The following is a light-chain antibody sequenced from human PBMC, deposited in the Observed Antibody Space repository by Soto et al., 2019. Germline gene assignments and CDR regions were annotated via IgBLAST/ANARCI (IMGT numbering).Light chain of an antibody. Sequence: EIVLTQSPGTLSLSPWERATLSCRASQSVSSSYLAWYQQKPGQAPRLLIYGASSRATGIPDRFSGSGSGTDFTLTISRLEPEDLAFYYCQQRDSWPLTLGGGTKVDIK. J-gene: IGKJ4*01. CDR3: QQRDSWPLT. CDR2: GAS. CDR1: QSVSSSY. V-gene: IGKV3D-20*02.